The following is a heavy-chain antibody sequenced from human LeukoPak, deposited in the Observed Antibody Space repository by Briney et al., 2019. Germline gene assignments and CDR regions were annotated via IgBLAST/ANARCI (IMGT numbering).Heavy chain of an antibody. D-gene: IGHD4-17*01. V-gene: IGHV3-49*05. J-gene: IGHJ2*01. CDR2: IRSKAYGGTT. Sequence: KSGGSLRLSCAASGFTFSDYYMSWIRQAPGKGLEWVGFIRSKAYGGTTEYAASVKGRFTISRDDSKSIAYLQMNSLKTEDTAVYYCTRDQTYGDSFYWYFDLWGRGTPVTVSS. CDR3: TRDQTYGDSFYWYFDL. CDR1: GFTFSDYY.